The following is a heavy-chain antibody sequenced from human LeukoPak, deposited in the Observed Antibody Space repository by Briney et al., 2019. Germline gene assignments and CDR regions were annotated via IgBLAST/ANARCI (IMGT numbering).Heavy chain of an antibody. J-gene: IGHJ4*02. CDR1: GGSLSGAY. V-gene: IGHV4-34*01. CDR3: ARGPVRLARPYDY. D-gene: IGHD3-9*01. Sequence: SETLSLTCSVQGGSLSGAYWTWIRHPPGKGLEWIGEINHTGSTNYNPSLRSRVTMSADTAKNQFSLNLTSVTAADTAIYYCARGPVRLARPYDYWGQGTLVTVSS. CDR2: INHTGST.